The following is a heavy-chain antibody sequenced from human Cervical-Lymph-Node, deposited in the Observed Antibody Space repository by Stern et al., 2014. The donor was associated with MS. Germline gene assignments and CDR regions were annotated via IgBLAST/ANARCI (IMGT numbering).Heavy chain of an antibody. CDR3: ARGSGTAYDLRGDY. V-gene: IGHV1-2*02. CDR1: GYIFTDYY. J-gene: IGHJ4*01. Sequence: VQLVESGAEAKAPGASMKVSCKASGYIFTDYYLHWVRQAPGQGLEWLGWVNPNSGGTNYAQNFQGRVTMTRATSISTAYMELRWLGYADTAVYYCARGSGTAYDLRGDYWGQGTLVTVSS. D-gene: IGHD3-3*01. CDR2: VNPNSGGT.